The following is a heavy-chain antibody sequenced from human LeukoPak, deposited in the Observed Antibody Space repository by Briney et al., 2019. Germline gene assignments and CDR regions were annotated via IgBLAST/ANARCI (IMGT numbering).Heavy chain of an antibody. V-gene: IGHV1-18*01. CDR3: ARDQGYRYGYGDFDY. D-gene: IGHD5-18*01. CDR2: ISGYNGDT. J-gene: IGHJ4*02. CDR1: GYTFTSYG. Sequence: ASVKVSCKASGYTFTSYGITWVRQAPGQGLEWMGWISGYNGDTKYAQKVQGRVTVTTDTSTSTAYMELSSLRSEDTAVYYCARDQGYRYGYGDFDYWGQGTLVTVSS.